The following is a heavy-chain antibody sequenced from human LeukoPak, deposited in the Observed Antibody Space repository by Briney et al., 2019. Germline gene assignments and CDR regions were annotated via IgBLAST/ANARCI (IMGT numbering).Heavy chain of an antibody. CDR3: ARGQYFDAAFDL. CDR1: SDSISSYY. CDR2: IYYSGNT. D-gene: IGHD3-9*01. J-gene: IGHJ4*02. V-gene: IGHV4-59*01. Sequence: SETLSLTCTVSSDSISSYYYNWIRQPPGKRLEWIGYIYYSGNTNYNPSLKSRVTISVDTSKNQFSLKLTSVTAADTAVYYCARGQYFDAAFDLWGQGTLVTVSS.